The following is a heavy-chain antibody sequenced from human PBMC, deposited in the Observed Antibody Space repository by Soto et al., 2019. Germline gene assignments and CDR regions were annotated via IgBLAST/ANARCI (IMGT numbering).Heavy chain of an antibody. CDR2: IIHLYGTV. Sequence: SVKVSCKASGCTFNRCGIRWVRQAPGQGVAWMGVIIHLYGTVNYAQKFKGRVSMTADKTTSTPYMDLSSLRSEDTAVYYCARLSVTRGVSPSQFGLWGQGTLVTVSS. CDR3: ARLSVTRGVSPSQFGL. D-gene: IGHD3-10*01. CDR1: GCTFNRCG. J-gene: IGHJ4*02. V-gene: IGHV1-69*06.